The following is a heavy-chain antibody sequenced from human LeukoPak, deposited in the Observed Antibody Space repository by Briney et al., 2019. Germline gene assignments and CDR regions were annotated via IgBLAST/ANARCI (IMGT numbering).Heavy chain of an antibody. D-gene: IGHD6-19*01. CDR3: ARDEGTSGWHTFDY. CDR1: GESVSSKNGA. Sequence: SQTLSLTCAISGESVSSKNGAWNWIRQSPSRGLEWLGRTYYRSKWYNDYAVSMNGRITINPDTSKNQFSLQLNSVTPDDTAVYYCARDEGTSGWHTFDYWRQGTLVTVS. CDR2: TYYRSKWYN. J-gene: IGHJ4*02. V-gene: IGHV6-1*01.